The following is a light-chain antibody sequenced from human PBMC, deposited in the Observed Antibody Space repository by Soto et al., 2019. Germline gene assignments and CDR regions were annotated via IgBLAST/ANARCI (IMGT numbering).Light chain of an antibody. CDR2: SNN. Sequence: QSVLTQPPSASGAPGQRVTISCSGSSSNIGSNTVNWYQQFPGTAPKLLMYSNNQRSSGVPDRFSGSKSGTSASLAISGLQSDDEADYYCATRDDSRNAWVFGGGTKLTVL. CDR3: ATRDDSRNAWV. CDR1: SSNIGSNT. J-gene: IGLJ3*02. V-gene: IGLV1-44*01.